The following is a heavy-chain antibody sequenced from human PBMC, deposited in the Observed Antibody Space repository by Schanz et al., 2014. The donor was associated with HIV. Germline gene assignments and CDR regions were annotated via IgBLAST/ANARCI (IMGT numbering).Heavy chain of an antibody. J-gene: IGHJ5*02. CDR1: GFTFDDYA. D-gene: IGHD3-22*01. CDR3: VRGDYYDPRGEGFDP. Sequence: EVHLVESGGGLAQPGRSLRLSCAASGFTFDDYAMHWVRQAPGKGLEWVSGISWSSGPIGYADSVKGRFTISRDNVKNFLYLQMNSLRPEDTAFYFCVRGDYYDPRGEGFDPWGQGTLVTVSS. V-gene: IGHV3-9*01. CDR2: ISWSSGPI.